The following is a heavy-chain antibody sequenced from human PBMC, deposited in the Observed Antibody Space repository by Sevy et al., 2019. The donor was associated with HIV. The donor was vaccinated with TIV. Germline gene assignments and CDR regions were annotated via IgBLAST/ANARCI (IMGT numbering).Heavy chain of an antibody. Sequence: GGSLRLSCAASGFTFSNYNMNWVRQAPGEGLKWVSSISSSSADIYYTDSVKGRITVSRDNSRKSLFLQMNGLSAEDTALYYCARDLLVGSTYVFDIWGRGTMVTVSS. CDR3: ARDLLVGSTYVFDI. CDR2: ISSSSADI. V-gene: IGHV3-21*01. D-gene: IGHD1-26*01. CDR1: GFTFSNYN. J-gene: IGHJ3*02.